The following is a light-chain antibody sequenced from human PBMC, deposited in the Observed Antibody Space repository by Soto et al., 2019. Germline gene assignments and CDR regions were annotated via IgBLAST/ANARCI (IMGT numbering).Light chain of an antibody. CDR2: DEY. CDR3: KPRSNWPIT. CDR1: QSVSSY. J-gene: IGKJ5*01. V-gene: IGKV3-11*01. Sequence: EIVLSQSPDTLYLGPGEIATLACRSSQSVSSYLAWYQQKPGQATRLIIYDEYNRATGIKARFSGSGSGTDFTLTISSIEPEDFAVYYCKPRSNWPITLGTAKRLEIK.